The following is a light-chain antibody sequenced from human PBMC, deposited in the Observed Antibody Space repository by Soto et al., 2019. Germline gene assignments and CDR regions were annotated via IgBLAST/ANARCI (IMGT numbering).Light chain of an antibody. Sequence: DIQMTQSPSTLSVSVGDRVTITCRASQSISTWLAWYQQKPGKAPKLLIYDASTLGSGVPSRFSGSGSGTEFSLTISSLQPDDFATYYCQQYNTYETFGQGTKVEIK. CDR2: DAS. J-gene: IGKJ1*01. CDR3: QQYNTYET. CDR1: QSISTW. V-gene: IGKV1-5*01.